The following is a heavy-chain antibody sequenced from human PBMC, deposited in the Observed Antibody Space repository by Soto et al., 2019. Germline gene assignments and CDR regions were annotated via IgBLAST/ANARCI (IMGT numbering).Heavy chain of an antibody. CDR3: ASGMTTVTTDAEYFQH. D-gene: IGHD4-17*01. CDR1: GFTFSSYW. CDR2: ISSDGSST. Sequence: PGGSLRLSCAASGFTFSSYWMHWVRQAPGKGLVYVSRISSDGSSTSYANSVKGRFTISRDNSKNPLYLQMGSLRAEDMAVYYCASGMTTVTTDAEYFQHWGQGTLVTVSS. J-gene: IGHJ1*01. V-gene: IGHV3-64*01.